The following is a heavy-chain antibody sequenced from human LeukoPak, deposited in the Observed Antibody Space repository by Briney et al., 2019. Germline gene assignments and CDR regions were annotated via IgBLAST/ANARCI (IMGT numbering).Heavy chain of an antibody. Sequence: PSETLSLTCIVSGGSISSYHWSWIRQPAGKSLEWIGHTYTSGSSNYNPSLKSRVTMSVDTSNNQFSLKLNSVTAADTAVYYCARGGGYGRNWFDPWGQGTLVIVSS. CDR1: GGSISSYH. V-gene: IGHV4-4*07. CDR2: TYTSGSS. J-gene: IGHJ5*02. CDR3: ARGGGYGRNWFDP. D-gene: IGHD2-15*01.